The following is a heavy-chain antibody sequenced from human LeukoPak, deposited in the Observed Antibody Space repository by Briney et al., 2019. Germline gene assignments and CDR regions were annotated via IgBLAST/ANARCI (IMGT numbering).Heavy chain of an antibody. J-gene: IGHJ3*02. D-gene: IGHD1-26*01. V-gene: IGHV4-59*08. CDR1: GGSISSYY. Sequence: PSETLSLTCTVSGGSISSYYWSWIRQPPGKGLEWIGYIYYSGSTNYNPSLKSRVTISVDTSKNQFSLKLSSVTAADTAVYYCARSGSYGHDAFDIWGQGTMVTVSS. CDR3: ARSGSYGHDAFDI. CDR2: IYYSGST.